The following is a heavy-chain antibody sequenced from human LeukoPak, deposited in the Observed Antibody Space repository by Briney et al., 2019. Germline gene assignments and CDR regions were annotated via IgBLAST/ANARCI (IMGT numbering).Heavy chain of an antibody. J-gene: IGHJ4*02. D-gene: IGHD6-19*01. CDR1: GFTFSSYA. V-gene: IGHV3-7*01. CDR3: ARDPSIAVAGTVFFDY. Sequence: PGGSLRLSCAASGFTFSSYAMHWVRQAPGKGLERVANIKQDGSEKYYVDSVKGRFTISRDNAKNSLYLQMNSLRAEDTAVYYCARDPSIAVAGTVFFDYWGQGTLVTVSS. CDR2: IKQDGSEK.